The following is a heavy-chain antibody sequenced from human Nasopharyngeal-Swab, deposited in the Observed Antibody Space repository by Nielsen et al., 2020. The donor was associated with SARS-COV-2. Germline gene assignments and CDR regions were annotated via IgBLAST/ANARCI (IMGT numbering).Heavy chain of an antibody. CDR1: GFTLSTYD. D-gene: IGHD3-3*02. V-gene: IGHV3-33*01. J-gene: IGHJ4*02. CDR3: VRERSPISGVPGDGGFED. Sequence: GESLKISCATSGFTLSTYDMHWVRQAPGEGLEWVAAIWSDGINKRYADSVRGRFTISRDTSNNALNLQMNSLRAEDTALYYCVRERSPISGVPGDGGFEDWGQGTRVTVSS. CDR2: IWSDGINK.